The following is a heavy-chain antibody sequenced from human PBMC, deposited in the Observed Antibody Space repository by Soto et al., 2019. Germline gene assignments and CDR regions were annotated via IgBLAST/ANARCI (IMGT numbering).Heavy chain of an antibody. CDR2: TGGSGSSST. D-gene: IGHD6-6*01. Sequence: EVQLLESGGGLVQPGGSLTLSCAASGFTFSRYAMSWVRQAPGKGLEWVSATGGSGSSSTYYADSVKGRFTISRDNSKSTLYLEMNSLRDEDTAAYYCTKDARIAVRPDFYYGMDVWGQGTTVTVSS. CDR1: GFTFSRYA. J-gene: IGHJ6*02. CDR3: TKDARIAVRPDFYYGMDV. V-gene: IGHV3-23*01.